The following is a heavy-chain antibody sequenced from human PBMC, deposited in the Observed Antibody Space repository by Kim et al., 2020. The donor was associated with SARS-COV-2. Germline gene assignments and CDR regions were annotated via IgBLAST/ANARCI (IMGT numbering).Heavy chain of an antibody. D-gene: IGHD3-9*01. CDR1: GYSFTSYW. Sequence: GESLKISCKGSGYSFTSYWIGWVRQMPGKGLEWKGIIYPGDSDTRYSPSFQGQVTISADKSISTAYLQWSSLKASDTAMYYCARLYGIDILTGYYSRLAGVIGGLFDYWGQGTLVTVSS. CDR3: ARLYGIDILTGYYSRLAGVIGGLFDY. J-gene: IGHJ4*02. CDR2: IYPGDSDT. V-gene: IGHV5-51*01.